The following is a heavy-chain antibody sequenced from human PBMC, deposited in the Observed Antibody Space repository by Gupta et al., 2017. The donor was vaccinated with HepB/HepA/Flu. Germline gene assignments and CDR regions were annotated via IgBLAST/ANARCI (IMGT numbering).Heavy chain of an antibody. J-gene: IGHJ4*02. CDR2: INPSGGTT. CDR3: ARDTSSYIGSTHFDY. V-gene: IGHV1-46*02. CDR1: EYTFNNHY. D-gene: IGHD5/OR15-5a*01. Sequence: QVQLVQSGPEVKKPGASVKVSCKAPEYTFNNHYMHWVRQARGQGLEWMGIINPSGGTTGYAQKFQGRISMTRDTSTSTVYMELSSLTSEDTAVYFCARDTSSYIGSTHFDYWGQGTLVTVSS.